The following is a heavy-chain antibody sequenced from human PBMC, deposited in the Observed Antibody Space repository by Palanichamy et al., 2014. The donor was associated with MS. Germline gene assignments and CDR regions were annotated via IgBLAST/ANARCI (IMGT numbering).Heavy chain of an antibody. CDR3: ARGTTMVRGVINKRSGWIDP. Sequence: QVQLVQSGAEVKKPGASVKVSCKASGYTFTSYYMHWVRQAPGQGLEWMGIINPSGGSISYAQKFQGRVTMTRDTSTSTVYMELSSLRSEDTAVYYCARGTTMVRGVINKRSGWIDPWGQGTLVTVSS. V-gene: IGHV1-46*03. D-gene: IGHD3-10*01. CDR1: GYTFTSYY. CDR2: INPSGGSI. J-gene: IGHJ5*02.